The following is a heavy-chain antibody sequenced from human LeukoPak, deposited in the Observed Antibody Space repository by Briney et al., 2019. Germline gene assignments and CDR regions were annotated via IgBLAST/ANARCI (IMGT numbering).Heavy chain of an antibody. CDR1: GGSFSGYY. J-gene: IGHJ4*02. CDR3: ARARAYCSSTSCYALYCFDY. CDR2: INHSGST. V-gene: IGHV4-34*01. Sequence: SETLSLTCAVYGGSFSGYYWSWIRQPPGKGPEWIGEINHSGSTNYNPSLKSRVTISVDTSKNQFSLKLSSVTAADTAVYYCARARAYCSSTSCYALYCFDYWGQGTLVTVSS. D-gene: IGHD2-2*01.